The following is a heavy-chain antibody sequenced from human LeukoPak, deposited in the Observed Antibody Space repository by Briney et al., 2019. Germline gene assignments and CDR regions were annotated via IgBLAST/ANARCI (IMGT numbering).Heavy chain of an antibody. V-gene: IGHV4-30-2*01. J-gene: IGHJ5*02. CDR3: ARGGDNWFDP. CDR1: GGSISSGGYS. Sequence: QPSETLSLTCAVSGGSISSGGYSWSWIRQPPGKGLEWIGYIYHSGSTYYNPSLKSRVTISVDRSKNQFSLKLSSVTAADTAVYYCARGGDNWFDPWGQGTLVTVSS. CDR2: IYHSGST.